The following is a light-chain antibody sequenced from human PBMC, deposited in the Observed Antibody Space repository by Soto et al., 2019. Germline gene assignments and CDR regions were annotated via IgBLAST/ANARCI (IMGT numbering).Light chain of an antibody. J-gene: IGKJ1*01. Sequence: EIVMTQSPATLSVSPGERATLSCRASQSVGGNLAWYQQKPGQPPRLLIYGVSTRATGVPARFSGSGSETDFSLTISSLQSEDFAVYYCQQYNNWPPVTFGQGTKV. CDR2: GVS. CDR3: QQYNNWPPVT. CDR1: QSVGGN. V-gene: IGKV3-15*01.